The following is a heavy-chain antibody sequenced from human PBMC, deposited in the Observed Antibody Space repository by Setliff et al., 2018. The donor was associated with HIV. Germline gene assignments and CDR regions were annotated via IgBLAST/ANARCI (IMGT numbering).Heavy chain of an antibody. CDR1: GVSISSGDYY. V-gene: IGHV4-30-4*08. CDR2: MFNSGNI. D-gene: IGHD3-10*01. J-gene: IGHJ4*02. Sequence: SETLSLTCTVSGVSISSGDYYWNWIRQSPGKGLEWIGYMFNSGNIYYNPSLKSRVTTSVDTSKNQFSLNLTSVTAADTAVYFCARAPLWSGELAQFDFWGQGMLVTVSS. CDR3: ARAPLWSGELAQFDF.